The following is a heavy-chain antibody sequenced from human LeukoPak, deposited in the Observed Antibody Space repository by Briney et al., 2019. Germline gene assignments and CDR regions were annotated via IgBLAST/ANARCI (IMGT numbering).Heavy chain of an antibody. D-gene: IGHD6-13*01. V-gene: IGHV4-39*07. CDR1: GDSISSSNCY. J-gene: IGHJ4*02. CDR3: ARVGTAGYFDY. CDR2: INHSGST. Sequence: PSETLSLTCTVSGDSISSSNCYWGWIRQPPGKGLEWIGEINHSGSTNYNPSLKSRVTISVDTSKNQFSLKLSSVTAADTAVYYCARVGTAGYFDYWGQGTLVTVSS.